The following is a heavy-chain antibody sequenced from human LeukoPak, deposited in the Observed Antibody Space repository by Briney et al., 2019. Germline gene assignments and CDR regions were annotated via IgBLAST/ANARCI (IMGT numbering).Heavy chain of an antibody. CDR2: INPNSGGT. CDR1: GYTFTGYY. J-gene: IGHJ4*02. D-gene: IGHD7-27*01. CDR3: ARHRLNWGYFDY. V-gene: IGHV1-2*02. Sequence: ASVKVSCKASGYTFTGYYMHWVRQAPGQGLEWMGWINPNSGGTNYAQKFQGRVTMTRDTSISTAYMELSRLGSDDTAVYYCARHRLNWGYFDYWGQGTLVTVSS.